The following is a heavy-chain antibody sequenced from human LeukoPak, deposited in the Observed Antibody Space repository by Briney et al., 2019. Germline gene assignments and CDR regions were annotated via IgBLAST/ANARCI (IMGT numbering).Heavy chain of an antibody. CDR1: GGSFSGYY. CDR3: ARAVYSGSYWSHYYYMGV. Sequence: PSETLSLTCAVYGGSFSGYYWSWIRQPPGKGLEWIGEINHSGSTNYNPSLKSRVTISVDTSKNQFSLKLSSVTAADTAVYYCARAVYSGSYWSHYYYMGVWGKGTTVTVSS. V-gene: IGHV4-34*01. CDR2: INHSGST. D-gene: IGHD6-13*01. J-gene: IGHJ6*03.